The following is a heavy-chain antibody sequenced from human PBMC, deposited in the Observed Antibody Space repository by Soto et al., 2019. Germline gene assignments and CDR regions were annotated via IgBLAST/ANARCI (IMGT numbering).Heavy chain of an antibody. D-gene: IGHD3-16*02. V-gene: IGHV2-5*02. Sequence: QITLKESGPTLVKPTQTLTLTCTFSGFSLSTGGVGVGWIRQPPGKALEWLALIYWDDDKRYSTSLKSRLTITKDTSKDQVVLTMTNVGPVDTATYYCSHNAGRTKGGDYIGGSYRLHWFDPWGQGTLVTVSS. CDR3: SHNAGRTKGGDYIGGSYRLHWFDP. CDR2: IYWDDDK. J-gene: IGHJ5*02. CDR1: GFSLSTGGVG.